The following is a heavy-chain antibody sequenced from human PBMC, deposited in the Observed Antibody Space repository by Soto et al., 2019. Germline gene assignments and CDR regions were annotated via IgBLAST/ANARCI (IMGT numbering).Heavy chain of an antibody. Sequence: GGSLRLSCATSGFSFNLYWMTWVRQAPGKGLEWVSVIYSGGSTYYADSVRGRFTISRDNSKNTLYLQMKSLRAEDTAVYYCARDPPATRHGMDVWGQGTTVTVSS. CDR3: ARDPPATRHGMDV. CDR1: GFSFNLYW. V-gene: IGHV3-53*01. CDR2: IYSGGST. J-gene: IGHJ6*02.